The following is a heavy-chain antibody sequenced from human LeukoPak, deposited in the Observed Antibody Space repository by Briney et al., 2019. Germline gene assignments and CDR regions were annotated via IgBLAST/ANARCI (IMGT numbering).Heavy chain of an antibody. CDR3: ARDMAAGWFDP. Sequence: PGGSLRLSCAASGFTFSSYAMSWVRQAPGKGLEWVAVIWYDGSNKYYADSVKGRFTISRDNSKNTLYLQMNSLRAEDTAVYYCARDMAAGWFDPWGQGTLVTVSS. CDR2: IWYDGSNK. V-gene: IGHV3-33*08. D-gene: IGHD5-24*01. CDR1: GFTFSSYA. J-gene: IGHJ5*02.